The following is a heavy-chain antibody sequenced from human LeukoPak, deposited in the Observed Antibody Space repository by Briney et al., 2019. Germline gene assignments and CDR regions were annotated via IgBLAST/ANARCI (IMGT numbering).Heavy chain of an antibody. CDR1: GYTFISYY. Sequence: GASVKVSCKASGYTFISYYMHWVRQAPGQGLEWMGIINPSGGSTNYAQKLQGRVTMTRDMSTSTVHMELSSLRSDDTAVYYCARGGNEVVADAEYFRHWGQGTLVTVSS. CDR2: INPSGGST. J-gene: IGHJ1*01. D-gene: IGHD3-22*01. CDR3: ARGGNEVVADAEYFRH. V-gene: IGHV1-46*04.